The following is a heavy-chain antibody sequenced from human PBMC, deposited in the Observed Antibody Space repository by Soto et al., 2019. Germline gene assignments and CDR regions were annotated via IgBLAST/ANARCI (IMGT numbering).Heavy chain of an antibody. J-gene: IGHJ5*02. CDR3: ARLTVAGTGWFDP. CDR1: GGTFSSYT. Sequence: QVQLVQSGAEVKKPGSSVKVSCKASGGTFSSYTISWVRQAPGQGLEWMGRIIPILGIANYAQKFQGRVTITADKSTSTAYMELSSLRSEDTAVYYCARLTVAGTGWFDPWCQGTLVTVSS. CDR2: IIPILGIA. D-gene: IGHD6-19*01. V-gene: IGHV1-69*02.